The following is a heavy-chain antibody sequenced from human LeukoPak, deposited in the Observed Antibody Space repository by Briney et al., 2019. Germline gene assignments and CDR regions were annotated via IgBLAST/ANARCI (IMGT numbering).Heavy chain of an antibody. V-gene: IGHV3-23*01. CDR1: GFTFTNYA. J-gene: IGHJ4*02. Sequence: GGSLRLSCAASGFTFTNYAMSWVRQAPGKGLEWVSAISGSGGSTYYADSVKGRFTISRDNSKNTLYLQMNSLRAEDTAVYYCANERLWFGELSFDYWGQGTLVTVSS. CDR2: ISGSGGST. D-gene: IGHD3-10*01. CDR3: ANERLWFGELSFDY.